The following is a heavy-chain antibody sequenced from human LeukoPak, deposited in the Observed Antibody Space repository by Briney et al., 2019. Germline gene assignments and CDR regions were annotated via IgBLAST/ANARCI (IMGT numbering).Heavy chain of an antibody. CDR2: ISYIGST. V-gene: IGHV4-59*11. CDR1: DDSFSSHY. CDR3: ARDLVTVTKGFDI. D-gene: IGHD4-17*01. Sequence: SETLFLTCSVSDDSFSSHYWTWIRQPPGKGLEWIGYISYIGSTNYNPSLKSRVTISIDTSKNQFSLKLTSVTAADTAVYYCARDLVTVTKGFDIWGQGTMVSVSS. J-gene: IGHJ3*02.